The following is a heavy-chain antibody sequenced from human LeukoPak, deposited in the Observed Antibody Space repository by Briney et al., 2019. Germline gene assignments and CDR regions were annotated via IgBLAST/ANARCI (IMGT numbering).Heavy chain of an antibody. Sequence: PSETLSLTCTVSGGSVSSNTYCWSWIRQPPRKGLEWIGYVCYSGNTNYNPSLKSRATISVDTSKNQFSLKLRSVTAADTAVYYCARDQVGSSWLDYWGQGTLVTVSS. J-gene: IGHJ4*02. D-gene: IGHD6-13*01. CDR1: GGSVSSNTYC. CDR3: ARDQVGSSWLDY. CDR2: VCYSGNT. V-gene: IGHV4-61*01.